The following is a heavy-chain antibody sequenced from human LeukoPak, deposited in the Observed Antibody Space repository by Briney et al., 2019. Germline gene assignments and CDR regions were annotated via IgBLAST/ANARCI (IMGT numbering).Heavy chain of an antibody. CDR2: IYYSGST. D-gene: IGHD2-2*01. CDR1: GGSISSGDYY. Sequence: KPSQTLSLTCTVSGGSISSGDYYWRWIRQPPGKGLEWIGYIYYSGSTYYNPSLKSRVTISVDTSKNQFSLKLSSVTAADTAVYYCAREGIVVVPAAKDDAFDIWGQGTMVTVSS. V-gene: IGHV4-30-4*08. CDR3: AREGIVVVPAAKDDAFDI. J-gene: IGHJ3*02.